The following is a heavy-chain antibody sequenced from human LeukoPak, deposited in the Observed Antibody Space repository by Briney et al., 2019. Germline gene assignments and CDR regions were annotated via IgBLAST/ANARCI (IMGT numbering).Heavy chain of an antibody. J-gene: IGHJ4*02. Sequence: ASVKVSCKASGYTFTGYYMHWVRQAPGQGLEWMGRINPNSGGTNYAQKFQGRVTMTRDASISTAHMALSRLTYDDTAVYYCARGGTEASSGDYWGQGTLVTVSS. CDR2: INPNSGGT. CDR3: ARGGTEASSGDY. D-gene: IGHD3-10*01. CDR1: GYTFTGYY. V-gene: IGHV1-2*06.